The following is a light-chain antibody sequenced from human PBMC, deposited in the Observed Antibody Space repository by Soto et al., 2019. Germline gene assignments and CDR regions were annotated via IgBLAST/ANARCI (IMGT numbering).Light chain of an antibody. Sequence: GDSVTITWRASQTITTWMAWYQQKXGXXXKXXVYDASTLQSGFATRFSGSGSGTVFALTISSFQADECAPYYCEEYNSYSPGFAEGTKADI. J-gene: IGKJ1*01. CDR1: QTITTW. CDR3: EEYNSYSPG. CDR2: DAS. V-gene: IGKV1-5*01.